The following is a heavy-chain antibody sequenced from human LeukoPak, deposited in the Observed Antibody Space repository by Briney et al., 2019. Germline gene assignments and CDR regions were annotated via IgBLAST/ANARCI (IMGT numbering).Heavy chain of an antibody. CDR2: INPSGGST. V-gene: IGHV1-46*01. D-gene: IGHD3-22*01. J-gene: IGHJ4*02. CDR3: ASGYSPWYFDY. Sequence: ASVKVSCKXSGYTFTSYYMHWVRQAPGQGLEWMGIINPSGGSTSYAQKFQGRVTMTRDTSTSTVYMELSSLRSEDTAVYYCASGYSPWYFDYWGQRTLVTVSS. CDR1: GYTFTSYY.